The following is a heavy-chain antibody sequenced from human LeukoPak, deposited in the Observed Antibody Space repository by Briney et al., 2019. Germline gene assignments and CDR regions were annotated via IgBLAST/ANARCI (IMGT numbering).Heavy chain of an antibody. J-gene: IGHJ4*02. V-gene: IGHV5-51*01. Sequence: GESLKIACKGFGYRFSAYWIAWVRQMPGKGLEWMGIIYPDDSDTRYSPSFQGQVTISADKSISTAYLQWSSLKASDTAMYYCARLLRPYSSSAVVGYWGQGTLVTVSS. CDR3: ARLLRPYSSSAVVGY. CDR1: GYRFSAYW. CDR2: IYPDDSDT. D-gene: IGHD6-6*01.